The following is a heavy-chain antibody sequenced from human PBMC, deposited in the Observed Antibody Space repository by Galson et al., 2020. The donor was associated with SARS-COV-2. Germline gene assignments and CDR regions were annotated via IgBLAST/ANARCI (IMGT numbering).Heavy chain of an antibody. V-gene: IGHV2-70*11. J-gene: IGHJ6*02. CDR1: GFSLSTSGMC. CDR3: ARLYSSSWYVGGNYYYYYGMDV. CDR2: IDWDDDK. Sequence: ESGPTLVKPTQTLTLPCTFSGFSLSTSGMCVSWIRQPPGKALEWLARIDWDDDKYHSTTLKTRLTISKDTSKNQVVLTMTNMDPVDTATYYCARLYSSSWYVGGNYYYYYGMDVWGQGTTVTVSS. D-gene: IGHD6-13*01.